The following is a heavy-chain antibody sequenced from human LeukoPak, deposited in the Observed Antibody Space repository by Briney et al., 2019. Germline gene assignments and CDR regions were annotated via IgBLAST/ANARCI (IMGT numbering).Heavy chain of an antibody. V-gene: IGHV1-2*02. CDR1: GYTFTGYY. J-gene: IGHJ5*02. Sequence: ASVKVSCKASGYTFTGYYMHWVRQAPGQGLEWMGWINPNSGGTNYAQKFQGRVTMTRDTSISTAYMELSRLRSDDTAVYYCARARDYGDYYNWFDPCGKGTLVTVSS. CDR2: INPNSGGT. CDR3: ARARDYGDYYNWFDP. D-gene: IGHD4-17*01.